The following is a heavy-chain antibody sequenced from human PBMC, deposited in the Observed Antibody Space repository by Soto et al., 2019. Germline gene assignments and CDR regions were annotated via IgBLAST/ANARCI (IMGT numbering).Heavy chain of an antibody. CDR3: ARGSDSGSYETSGDAFDI. V-gene: IGHV4-31*03. D-gene: IGHD1-26*01. CDR1: GGSISSGGYY. Sequence: QVQLQESGPGLVKPSQTLSLTCTVSGGSISSGGYYWSWIRQHPGKVLEWIGYIYYSGSTYYNPSLTRRVTISVDTSKNQFSLKLSSVTAAATAVYYCARGSDSGSYETSGDAFDIWGQGTMVTVSS. CDR2: IYYSGST. J-gene: IGHJ3*02.